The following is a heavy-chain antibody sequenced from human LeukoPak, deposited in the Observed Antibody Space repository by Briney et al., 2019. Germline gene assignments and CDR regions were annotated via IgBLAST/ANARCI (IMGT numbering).Heavy chain of an antibody. J-gene: IGHJ4*02. D-gene: IGHD5-18*01. CDR3: ALWHSYGRHYFDY. V-gene: IGHV1-18*01. CDR1: GFTFSSYG. Sequence: GGSLRLSCAASGFTFSSYGMHWVRQAPGKGLEWMGWISAYNGNTNYAQKLQGRVTMTTDTSTSTAYMELRSLRSDDTAVYYCALWHSYGRHYFDYWGQGTLVTVSS. CDR2: ISAYNGNT.